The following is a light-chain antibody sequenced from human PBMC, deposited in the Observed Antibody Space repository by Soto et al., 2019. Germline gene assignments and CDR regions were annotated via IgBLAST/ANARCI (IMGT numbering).Light chain of an antibody. CDR2: DNN. V-gene: IGLV1-51*01. Sequence: QSVLTQPPSVSAAPGQRVTISCSGSSSNIGNKYVSWYQQLPGRAPKLLIYDNNKRPSGIPDRFSGSKSDTSATLGITGLQTGDEADYYCGTWDSSLSAVVFGGGTKLTVL. CDR3: GTWDSSLSAVV. CDR1: SSNIGNKY. J-gene: IGLJ2*01.